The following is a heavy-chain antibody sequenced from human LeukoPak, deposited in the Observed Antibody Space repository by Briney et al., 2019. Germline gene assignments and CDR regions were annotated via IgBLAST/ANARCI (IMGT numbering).Heavy chain of an antibody. CDR3: AKSYYYNSGSWGIFDY. V-gene: IGHV3-23*01. Sequence: GRSLRLSCAASGFTFSRYAMSWVRQAPGKGLEWGSGISGSGGSTYYAESVKGRFPISRDNSKNTLYLQMNSLRAEDTAVYYCAKSYYYNSGSWGIFDYWGQGTLVTVSS. CDR1: GFTFSRYA. CDR2: ISGSGGST. D-gene: IGHD3-10*01. J-gene: IGHJ4*02.